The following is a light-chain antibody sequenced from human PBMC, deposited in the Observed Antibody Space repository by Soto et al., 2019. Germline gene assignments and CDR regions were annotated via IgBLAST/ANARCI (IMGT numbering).Light chain of an antibody. Sequence: SSPTQPSSVSGSPGQSITLSCTGTSSDVGGYNYVSWYQQHPGKAPKLMIYDVSNRPSGVSNRFSGSKSGNTASLTISGLQAEDEADYYCSSYTSSSTYVFGTGTKVTVL. CDR2: DVS. CDR1: SSDVGGYNY. CDR3: SSYTSSSTYV. V-gene: IGLV2-14*01. J-gene: IGLJ1*01.